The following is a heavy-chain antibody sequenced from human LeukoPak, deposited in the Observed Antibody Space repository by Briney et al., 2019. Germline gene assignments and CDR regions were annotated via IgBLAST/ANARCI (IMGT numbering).Heavy chain of an antibody. CDR1: GGSISSSIYY. CDR2: IYDSGST. Sequence: SETLSLTCSVSGGSISSSIYYWGWIRQPPGKGLEWIVSIYDSGSTYYNPSLKSRVTIYVDTSKNQFSLKLSSVTAADTAVYYCAGSDSSGYYPDYWGQGTLVTVSS. V-gene: IGHV4-39*01. J-gene: IGHJ4*02. D-gene: IGHD3-22*01. CDR3: AGSDSSGYYPDY.